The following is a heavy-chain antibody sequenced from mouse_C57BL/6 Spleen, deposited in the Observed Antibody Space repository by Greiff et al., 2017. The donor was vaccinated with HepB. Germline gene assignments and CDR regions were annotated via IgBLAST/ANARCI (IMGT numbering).Heavy chain of an antibody. J-gene: IGHJ2*01. Sequence: VQLQQSGAELVRPGASVTLSCKASGYTFTDYEMHWVKQTPVHGLEWIGAIDPETGGTAYNQKFKGKAILTADKSTSTAYMDLRSLTSEDSAVYYCDMVTTGYWGQGTTRTVSS. D-gene: IGHD2-2*01. V-gene: IGHV1-15*01. CDR1: GYTFTDYE. CDR2: IDPETGGT. CDR3: DMVTTGY.